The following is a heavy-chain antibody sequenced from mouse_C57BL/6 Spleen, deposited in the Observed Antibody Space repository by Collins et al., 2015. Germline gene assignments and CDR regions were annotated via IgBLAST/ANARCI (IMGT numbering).Heavy chain of an antibody. D-gene: IGHD3-2*02. V-gene: IGHV1-72*01. CDR2: IDPNSGGT. CDR3: ARSDSSGYVDY. J-gene: IGHJ2*01. Sequence: GRGLEWIGRIDPNSGGTKYNEKFKSKATLTVDKPSSTAYMQLSSLTSEDSAVYYCARSDSSGYVDYWGQGTTLTVSS.